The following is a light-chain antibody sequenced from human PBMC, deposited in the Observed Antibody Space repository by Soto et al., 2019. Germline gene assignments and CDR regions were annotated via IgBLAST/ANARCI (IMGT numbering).Light chain of an antibody. CDR1: SSDVGGYNF. CDR3: CSYTSSSTHV. Sequence: QSALTQPAPVSGSPGQSITISCTGTSSDVGGYNFVSWYQQHPGKVPKLMIFDVNRRPSGVSDRFSGSKSGNTASLTISGLQAEDEGGYYCCSYTSSSTHVFGSGTKLTVL. CDR2: DVN. J-gene: IGLJ1*01. V-gene: IGLV2-14*03.